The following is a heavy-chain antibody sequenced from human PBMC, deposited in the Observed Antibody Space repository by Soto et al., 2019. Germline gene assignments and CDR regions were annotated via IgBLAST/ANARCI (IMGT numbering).Heavy chain of an antibody. CDR1: GFTFSSYA. CDR3: AKGRQLIDY. D-gene: IGHD6-13*01. Sequence: EVQLLESGGGLVQPGGSLRLSCAASGFTFSSYAMSWVRQVPGKGLEWVSGISGSGGSTYSADSVKGRFTISRDNSKNTLYLQMNSLRVEDTAVYYCAKGRQLIDYWGQGTLVTVSS. CDR2: ISGSGGST. J-gene: IGHJ4*02. V-gene: IGHV3-23*01.